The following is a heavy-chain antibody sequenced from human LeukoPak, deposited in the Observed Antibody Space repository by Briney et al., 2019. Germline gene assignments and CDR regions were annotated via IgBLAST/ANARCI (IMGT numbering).Heavy chain of an antibody. CDR1: GGSISSSSYY. CDR2: IYYSGST. D-gene: IGHD3-10*01. CDR3: ARDAYYYGSGSYLYYFDY. V-gene: IGHV4-39*07. Sequence: PSETLSLTCTVSGGSISSSSYYWGWIRQPPGKGLEWIGSIYYSGSTYYNPSLKSRVTISVDTSKNQFSLKLSSVTAADTAVYYCARDAYYYGSGSYLYYFDYWGQGTLVTVSS. J-gene: IGHJ4*02.